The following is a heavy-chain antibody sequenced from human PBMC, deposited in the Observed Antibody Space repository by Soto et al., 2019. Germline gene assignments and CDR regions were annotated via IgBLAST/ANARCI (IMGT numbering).Heavy chain of an antibody. CDR3: TRGTFETTALFY. CDR2: IFASVRT. V-gene: IGHV4-4*07. CDR1: GGSISNDL. D-gene: IGHD4-17*01. J-gene: IGHJ4*02. Sequence: PSETRSLTCTVSGGSISNDLWSWVRQPAGKGLEWIGRIFASVRTNYNPSLQSRVNMSVDTSKNQFSLTMTSLAAADTAVYYCTRGTFETTALFYWGKGTPVTVSA.